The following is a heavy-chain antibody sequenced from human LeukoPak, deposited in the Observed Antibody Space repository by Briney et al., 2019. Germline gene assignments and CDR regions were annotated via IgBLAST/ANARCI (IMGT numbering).Heavy chain of an antibody. Sequence: SVKVSCKASGYTFTSYDINWVRQATGQGLEWMGGTIPLFGTANYAQEFQGRVTITTDESTNTAYMELSSLRSEDTAVYYCARDLLWFGEPSNWFDPWGQGTLVTVSS. D-gene: IGHD3-10*01. V-gene: IGHV1-69*05. CDR1: GYTFTSYD. CDR3: ARDLLWFGEPSNWFDP. J-gene: IGHJ5*02. CDR2: TIPLFGTA.